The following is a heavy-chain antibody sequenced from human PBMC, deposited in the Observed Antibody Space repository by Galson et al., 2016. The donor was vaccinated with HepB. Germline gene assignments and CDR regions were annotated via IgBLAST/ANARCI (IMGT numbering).Heavy chain of an antibody. V-gene: IGHV3-21*01. J-gene: IGHJ4*02. CDR2: ISDSSTYI. D-gene: IGHD1-26*01. CDR1: GLTLSNYN. CDR3: AAERFSGSPLEY. Sequence: SLRLSCAVSGLTLSNYNMNWVRQAPGKGLEWVAFISDSSTYISYGETMKGRFTVSRDNAKNSLYLQMNSLSAEDTGLYYCAAERFSGSPLEYWGQGTLVTASS.